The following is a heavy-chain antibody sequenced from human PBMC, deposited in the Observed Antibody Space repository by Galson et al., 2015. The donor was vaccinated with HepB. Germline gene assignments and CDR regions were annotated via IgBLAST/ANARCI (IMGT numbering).Heavy chain of an antibody. D-gene: IGHD2-2*01. CDR2: INSDGSST. Sequence: SLRLSCAASGFTFSSYWMHWVRQAPGKGPVWVSRINSDGSSTNYADSVKGRFTISRDNAKNTLYLQMNSLRAEDTAVYYCARAHIVLESAANLFDYWGQGTLVTASS. V-gene: IGHV3-74*01. J-gene: IGHJ4*02. CDR1: GFTFSSYW. CDR3: ARAHIVLESAANLFDY.